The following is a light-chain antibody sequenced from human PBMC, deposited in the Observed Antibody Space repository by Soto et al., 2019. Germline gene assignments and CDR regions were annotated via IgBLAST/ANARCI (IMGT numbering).Light chain of an antibody. CDR2: GAS. J-gene: IGKJ2*01. CDR1: QSVSSY. V-gene: IGKV3D-15*01. CDR3: QQYNSWPPYT. Sequence: EIVLTQSPDTLSLSPGERATLSCRASQSVSSYYLAWYQQKPGQAPRLLIYGASARATGTPDRFSGSGSGTEFTLTISSLQSEDFAVYYCQQYNSWPPYTFGQGTKVDIK.